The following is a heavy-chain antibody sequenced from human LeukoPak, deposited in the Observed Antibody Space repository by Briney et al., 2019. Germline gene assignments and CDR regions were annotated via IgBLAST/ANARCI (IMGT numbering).Heavy chain of an antibody. J-gene: IGHJ4*02. CDR2: ISGSGGST. CDR3: AKDPSEVLWFGELPHYFDY. D-gene: IGHD3-10*01. CDR1: GFTFSSYA. Sequence: GGSLILSCAASGFTFSSYAMSWVRQAPGKGLEWVSAISGSGGSTYYADSVKGRFTISRDNSKNTLYLQMNSLRAEDTAVYYCAKDPSEVLWFGELPHYFDYWGQGTLVTVSS. V-gene: IGHV3-23*01.